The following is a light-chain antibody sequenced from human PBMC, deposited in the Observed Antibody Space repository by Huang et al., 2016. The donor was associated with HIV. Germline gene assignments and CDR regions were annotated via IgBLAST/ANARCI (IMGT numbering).Light chain of an antibody. CDR3: QQRSNWPPGAT. J-gene: IGKJ2*01. CDR2: DAS. V-gene: IGKV3-11*01. CDR1: QSISSY. Sequence: EIVLTQTPAILSLSPGETATLSCRASQSISSYFAWYQHKPGQAPRLLSYDASIRATGIPARFSGSGSGTDFTLTIFSLEPEDFAVYYCQQRSNWPPGATFGQGTRLEIK.